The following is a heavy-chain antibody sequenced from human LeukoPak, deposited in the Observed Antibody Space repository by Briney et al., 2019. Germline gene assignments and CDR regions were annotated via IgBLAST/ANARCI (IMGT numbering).Heavy chain of an antibody. J-gene: IGHJ4*02. V-gene: IGHV4-39*07. D-gene: IGHD2-15*01. CDR2: IYYSGST. Sequence: SETLSLTCTVSGGSISSSSYYWGWIRQPPGKGLEWIGSIYYSGSTYYNPSLKSRVTISVDTSKNQFSLKLSSVTAADTAVYYCARELRRGGGFRRYYFDYWGQGTLVTVSS. CDR3: ARELRRGGGFRRYYFDY. CDR1: GGSISSSSYY.